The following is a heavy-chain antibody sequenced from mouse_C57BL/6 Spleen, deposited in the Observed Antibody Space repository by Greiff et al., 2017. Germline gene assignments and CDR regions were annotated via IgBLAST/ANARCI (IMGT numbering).Heavy chain of an antibody. CDR1: GYTFTSYG. V-gene: IGHV1-81*01. CDR3: ARSNGYDGKDY. Sequence: QVQLQQSGAELARPGASVKLSCKASGYTFTSYGISWVKQRTGQGLEWIGEIYPRSGNPSYNEKFKGKATLTADKSSSTAYMALRILTSEDSAVDFCARSNGYDGKDYWGQGTTLTVSS. D-gene: IGHD2-2*01. CDR2: IYPRSGNP. J-gene: IGHJ2*01.